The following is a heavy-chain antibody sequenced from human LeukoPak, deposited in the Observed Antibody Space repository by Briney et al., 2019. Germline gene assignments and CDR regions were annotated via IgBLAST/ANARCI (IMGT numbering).Heavy chain of an antibody. V-gene: IGHV4-59*01. CDR2: VHHTGSD. Sequence: SETLSLTCTVSGISITTYYWSWIRQSPGKGLEWIGYVHHTGSDDYNPSLRSRATISLDTSKNQFSLKLTSATAADTAVYYCARDSWDYIAMDVWGPGTTVIVSS. CDR1: GISITTYY. D-gene: IGHD4/OR15-4a*01. CDR3: ARDSWDYIAMDV. J-gene: IGHJ6*02.